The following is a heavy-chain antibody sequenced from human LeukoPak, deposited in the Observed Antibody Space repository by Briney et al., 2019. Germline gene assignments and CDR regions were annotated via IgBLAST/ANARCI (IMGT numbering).Heavy chain of an antibody. J-gene: IGHJ5*02. D-gene: IGHD6-19*01. V-gene: IGHV4-39*07. CDR1: GGSMSSSSYY. CDR2: IYYSGST. CDR3: ARTYSSGWPNWFDP. Sequence: SETLSLTCTVSGGSMSSSSYYWGWIRQPPGKGLEWIGSIYYSGSTYYNPSLKSRVTISVDTSKNQFSLKLSSVTAADTAVYYCARTYSSGWPNWFDPWGQGTLVTVSS.